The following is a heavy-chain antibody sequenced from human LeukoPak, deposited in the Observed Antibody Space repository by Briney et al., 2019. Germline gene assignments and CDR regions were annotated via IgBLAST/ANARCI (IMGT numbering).Heavy chain of an antibody. CDR1: GFTFSNYW. CDR3: ARDESADSHTSGSYYVFWGNLPGV. V-gene: IGHV3-74*01. Sequence: PGGSLRLSCAASGFTFSNYWMHWVRQAPGKGPVWVSRINSAGTTTNYADSVKGRFTISRDNAKNTLYLQMNSLRVEDTAVYYCARDESADSHTSGSYYVFWGNLPGVWGQGTTVTVSS. CDR2: INSAGTTT. J-gene: IGHJ6*02. D-gene: IGHD3-10*01.